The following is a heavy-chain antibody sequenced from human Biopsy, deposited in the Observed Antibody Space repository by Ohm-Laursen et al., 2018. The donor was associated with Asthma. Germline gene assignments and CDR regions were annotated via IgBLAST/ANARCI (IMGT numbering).Heavy chain of an antibody. V-gene: IGHV3-30*03. CDR1: GFTFSDYG. CDR3: ARDVMEWYLPAFDF. Sequence: SLRLSCAASGFTFSDYGLHWVRQAPGKGLEWVAVGASYYDGGLKYYADSVNGRFTVSRDDSKNTLYLQMNSLRPDDTAVYYCARDVMEWYLPAFDFWGQGTLVTVSS. D-gene: IGHD3-3*01. CDR2: GASYYDGGLK. J-gene: IGHJ4*02.